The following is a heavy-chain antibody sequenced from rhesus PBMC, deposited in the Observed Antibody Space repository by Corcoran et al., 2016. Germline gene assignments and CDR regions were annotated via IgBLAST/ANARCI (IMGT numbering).Heavy chain of an antibody. CDR3: ARGIRDYYGLDS. Sequence: VEQLVESEGALVQPGASLRLSCAASEFTFSSYDMHWVRQVPGKGLEWVSSIDICGGTYYPDYVNGRFTISRDNAKNSLYLQMNSLRAEDTAVYYCARGIRDYYGLDSWGQGVVVTVSS. D-gene: IGHD2-2*01. V-gene: IGHV3-132*02. CDR1: EFTFSSYD. CDR2: IDICGGT. J-gene: IGHJ6*01.